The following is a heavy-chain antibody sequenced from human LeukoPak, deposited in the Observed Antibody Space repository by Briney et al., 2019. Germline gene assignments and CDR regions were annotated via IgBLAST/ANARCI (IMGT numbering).Heavy chain of an antibody. D-gene: IGHD1/OR15-1a*01. J-gene: IGHJ4*02. Sequence: GESLKISCKGSGYSFTSYWIAWVRQMPGKGLEWMGIIFPGDSDTTYSPSFQGQVTISADKSINTAYLQWSSLKASDTAMYYCASSVSQTRFDYWGQGTQVTASS. CDR1: GYSFTSYW. V-gene: IGHV5-51*01. CDR2: IFPGDSDT. CDR3: ASSVSQTRFDY.